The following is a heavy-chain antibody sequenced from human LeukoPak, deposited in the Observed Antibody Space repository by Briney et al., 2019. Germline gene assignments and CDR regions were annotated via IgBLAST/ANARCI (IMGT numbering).Heavy chain of an antibody. D-gene: IGHD6-19*01. V-gene: IGHV3-74*01. Sequence: GGSLRLSCAASGFTFSSYWMHWVRQAPGEGLVWVSRISTDGTSTSYADSVKGRFTISRDNAKNTLYLQMNSLRAEDTAVYYCAKAYSSIIAVAGDAFDIWGQGTMVTVSS. CDR3: AKAYSSIIAVAGDAFDI. CDR2: ISTDGTST. J-gene: IGHJ3*02. CDR1: GFTFSSYW.